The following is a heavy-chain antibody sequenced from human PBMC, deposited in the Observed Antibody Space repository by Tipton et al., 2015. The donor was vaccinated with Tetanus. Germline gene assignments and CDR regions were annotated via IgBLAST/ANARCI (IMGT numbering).Heavy chain of an antibody. CDR3: ARASYDTLTGYYLDAFDV. V-gene: IGHV3-30-3*01. CDR1: GFTFGKYA. Sequence: SLRLSCEASGFTFGKYAMHWVRQAPGRGLEWLAVVSFDGTNTYYADSVKGRSTISRDTSKSAVYLHMSSLSPQDTAVYYCARASYDTLTGYYLDAFDVWGKGTTVIVSS. D-gene: IGHD3-9*01. J-gene: IGHJ3*01. CDR2: VSFDGTNT.